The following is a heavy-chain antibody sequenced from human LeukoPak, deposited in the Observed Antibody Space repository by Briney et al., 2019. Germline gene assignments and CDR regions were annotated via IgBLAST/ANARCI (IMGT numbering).Heavy chain of an antibody. CDR3: AQANWGLPFDY. CDR1: GFTFSSYS. D-gene: IGHD7-27*01. CDR2: ISGSSNTI. Sequence: GGSLRLSCAASGFTFSSYSMNWVRQAPGKGLEWVSYISGSSNTIYYADSVKGRSTISRDNAKNSLNLQMNSLRAEDTAVYYCAQANWGLPFDYWGQGTLVTVSS. V-gene: IGHV3-48*01. J-gene: IGHJ4*02.